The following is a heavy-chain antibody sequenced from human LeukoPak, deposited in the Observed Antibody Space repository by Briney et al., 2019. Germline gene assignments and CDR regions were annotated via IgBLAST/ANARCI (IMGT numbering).Heavy chain of an antibody. CDR3: ASNTEDIVVVPAATS. Sequence: SETLSLTCTVSGGSISSSSYYWGWIRQPPGKGLEWIGSIYYSGSTYYNPSLKSRVTISVDTSKNQFSLKLSSVTAADTAVYYCASNTEDIVVVPAATSWGQGTLVTVSS. J-gene: IGHJ5*02. D-gene: IGHD2-2*01. CDR2: IYYSGST. CDR1: GGSISSSSYY. V-gene: IGHV4-39*01.